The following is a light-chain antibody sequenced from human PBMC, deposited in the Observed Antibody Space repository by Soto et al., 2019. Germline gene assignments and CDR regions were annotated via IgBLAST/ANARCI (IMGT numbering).Light chain of an antibody. J-gene: IGLJ2*01. CDR3: QTYDNYNQVF. V-gene: IGLV6-57*04. CDR1: SDTRTGGSIASSY. CDR2: NGN. Sequence: NFMLTQPHSVSGSPGKTVTISCTRTSDTRTGGSIASSYVQWYQKRPGSAPTTVIYNGNRRPSGVPDRFSGAIDTSSNSATFTIFGLGTDDEAEYYCQTYDNYNQVFFGGGTQLTVL.